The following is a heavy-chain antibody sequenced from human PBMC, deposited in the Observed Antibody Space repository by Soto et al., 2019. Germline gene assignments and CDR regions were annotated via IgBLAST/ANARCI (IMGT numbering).Heavy chain of an antibody. D-gene: IGHD2-2*01. Sequence: QVQLVESGGGVVHPGGSLRLSCAASGFTFNNFALTWVRQAPGKGLEWVTVISYDETNKFYADSVKGRFTISIDIYKETVFLQADNLRVEDTAVYYCARQNQPQAGDYYYFGLDLWVQGTKVTVSS. CDR2: ISYDETNK. CDR1: GFTFNNFA. J-gene: IGHJ6*02. CDR3: ARQNQPQAGDYYYFGLDL. V-gene: IGHV3-30-3*01.